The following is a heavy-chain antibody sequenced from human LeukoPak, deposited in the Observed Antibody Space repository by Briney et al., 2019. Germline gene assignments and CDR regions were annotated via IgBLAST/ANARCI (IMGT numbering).Heavy chain of an antibody. CDR2: IQQDGSDK. V-gene: IGHV3-7*02. J-gene: IGHJ4*02. Sequence: PGFSLTVSCPASGFTLSSFRMSWVGQAPGTGLEGVANIQQDGSDKSYMHSVKGRFTISKDIPKTSLYLQMNRLRAEDPAVYYCAKSSGYGGIDFDYWGLGTLVTVSS. CDR1: GFTLSSFR. CDR3: AKSSGYGGIDFDY. D-gene: IGHD4-23*01.